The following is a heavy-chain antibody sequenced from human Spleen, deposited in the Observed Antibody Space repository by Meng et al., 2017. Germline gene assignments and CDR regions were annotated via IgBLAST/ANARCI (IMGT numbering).Heavy chain of an antibody. Sequence: QVQLQESGPGLVKPSGTLSLTCAVSGGSISSSYWWSWVRQPPGKGLEYIGEIHHSGATNYNPSLKSRVTISIDKSKNQFSLRLSSVTAADTAVYYCARSVIMIPPPGYFDYWGQGTLVTVSS. V-gene: IGHV4-4*02. CDR1: GGSISSSYW. CDR3: ARSVIMIPPPGYFDY. CDR2: IHHSGAT. J-gene: IGHJ4*02. D-gene: IGHD3-16*01.